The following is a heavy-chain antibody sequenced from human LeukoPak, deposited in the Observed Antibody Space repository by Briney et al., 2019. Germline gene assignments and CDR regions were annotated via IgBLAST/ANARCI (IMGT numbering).Heavy chain of an antibody. CDR2: IFPSGGEI. Sequence: GGSLRLSCAASGFTFSTFAMIWVRQPPGKGLEWVSSIFPSGGEIHYADSVRGRFTISRDNSKNALYLQMNSLRAEDTAVYYCAKEVSIAVAGYYYYYYMDVWGKGTTVTVSS. D-gene: IGHD6-19*01. CDR3: AKEVSIAVAGYYYYYYMDV. J-gene: IGHJ6*03. V-gene: IGHV3-23*01. CDR1: GFTFSTFA.